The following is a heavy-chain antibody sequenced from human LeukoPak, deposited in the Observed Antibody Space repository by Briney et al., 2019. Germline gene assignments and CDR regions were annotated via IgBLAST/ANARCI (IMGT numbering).Heavy chain of an antibody. Sequence: PGGSLRLSCAASGFSFSNYDMSWVRQAPGRGLEWVSTLSDGGAYTDYADSVKGRFTISRDNSRDTLYLQMNCLRAEDTAVYYCAKDHCSSSSCYADAFDIWGQGTMVTVSS. J-gene: IGHJ3*02. CDR3: AKDHCSSSSCYADAFDI. V-gene: IGHV3-23*01. D-gene: IGHD2-2*01. CDR1: GFSFSNYD. CDR2: LSDGGAYT.